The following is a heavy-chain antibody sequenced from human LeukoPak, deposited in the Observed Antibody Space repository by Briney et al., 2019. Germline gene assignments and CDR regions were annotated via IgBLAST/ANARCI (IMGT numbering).Heavy chain of an antibody. V-gene: IGHV3-7*01. Sequence: GGSLRLSCAASGFTFATKWMTWVRQAPGKGLEWVANIKEDGSETYYVDSVKGRFTISTDNAENSVSLQMNSLRAEGTAVYYCARDGPTAYFDYWGQGTLVTVSS. CDR2: IKEDGSET. CDR1: GFTFATKW. D-gene: IGHD5-18*01. CDR3: ARDGPTAYFDY. J-gene: IGHJ4*02.